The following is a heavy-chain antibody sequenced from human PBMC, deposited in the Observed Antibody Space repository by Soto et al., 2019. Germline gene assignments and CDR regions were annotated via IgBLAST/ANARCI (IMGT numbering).Heavy chain of an antibody. CDR1: GGSISSYY. Sequence: LTCTVSGGSISSYYWSWIRQPAGKGLEWIGRIYTSGSTNYNPSLKSRVTMSVDTSKNQFSLKLSSVTAADTAVYYCARDLFSMGIAVAGDWFDPWGQGTLVTVSS. V-gene: IGHV4-4*07. D-gene: IGHD6-19*01. CDR2: IYTSGST. J-gene: IGHJ5*02. CDR3: ARDLFSMGIAVAGDWFDP.